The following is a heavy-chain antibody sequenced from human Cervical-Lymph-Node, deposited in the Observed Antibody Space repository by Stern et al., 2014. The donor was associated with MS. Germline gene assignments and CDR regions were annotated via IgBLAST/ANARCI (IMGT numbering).Heavy chain of an antibody. CDR2: IYYSGST. V-gene: IGHV4-30-4*01. CDR3: ARVGSSGHYPYYFDY. Sequence: QLQLQESGPGLVKPSQTLSLTCSVSDDSINSDDYYWGWIRRPPGKGLEWIGYIYYSGSTHYNPSLKSRFTTSIDTSKKQFSLRLNLVTAADTAVYYCARVGSSGHYPYYFDYWGQGILVTVSS. CDR1: DDSINSDDYY. D-gene: IGHD6-25*01. J-gene: IGHJ4*02.